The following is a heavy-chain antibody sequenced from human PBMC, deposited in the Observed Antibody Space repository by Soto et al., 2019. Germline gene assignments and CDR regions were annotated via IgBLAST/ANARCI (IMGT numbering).Heavy chain of an antibody. CDR3: ARQYYDSSGGRRLGASTNWFDP. CDR2: IYYSGST. CDR1: GGSISSGGYY. D-gene: IGHD3-22*01. V-gene: IGHV4-31*03. Sequence: SETLSLTCTVSGGSISSGGYYWSWIRQHPGKGLEWIGYIYYSGSTYYNPSLKSRVTISVDTSKNQFSLKLSSVTAADTAVYYCARQYYDSSGGRRLGASTNWFDPWGQGTLVTVS. J-gene: IGHJ5*02.